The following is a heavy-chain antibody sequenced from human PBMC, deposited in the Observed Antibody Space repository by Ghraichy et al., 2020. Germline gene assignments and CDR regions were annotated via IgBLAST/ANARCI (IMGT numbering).Heavy chain of an antibody. CDR1: GFAFADFA. Sequence: GGSLRLSCRGSGFAFADFAMSWVRQAPGKGLEWLGFLGSKAFGGATRHAASVQGRFIISRDDSKDIAYLDMSSLQIEDTAVYFCTRGRQAYSGSFYWGQGALVTVSS. CDR2: LGSKAFGGAT. J-gene: IGHJ4*02. CDR3: TRGRQAYSGSFY. V-gene: IGHV3-49*04. D-gene: IGHD1-26*01.